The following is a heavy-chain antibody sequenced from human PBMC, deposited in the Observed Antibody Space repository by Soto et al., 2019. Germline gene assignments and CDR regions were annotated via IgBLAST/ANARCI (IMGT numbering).Heavy chain of an antibody. CDR1: GFNFKKFA. CDR2: ISCCGGST. J-gene: IGHJ4*02. Sequence: PEGSLRLSCVASGFNFKKFAMSWVRQAPGEGLEWVSGISCCGGSTSYADSVKGRFSIARDDSTNTLSLQMNNLRVEDTAQYYCAKADGEQWLLPHLDKWGQGTLVTVSS. D-gene: IGHD6-19*01. V-gene: IGHV3-23*01. CDR3: AKADGEQWLLPHLDK.